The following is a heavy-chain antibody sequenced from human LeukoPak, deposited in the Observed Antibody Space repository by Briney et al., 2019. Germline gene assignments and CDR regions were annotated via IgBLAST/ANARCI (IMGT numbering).Heavy chain of an antibody. J-gene: IGHJ4*02. CDR2: IIPILGTA. V-gene: IGHV1-69*05. Sequence: ASVTVSCKASGGTFSSYAISWVRQGPGQGLEWMGGIIPILGTANYAQKFQGRVTITTDESTSTAYMELSSLRSEDTAVYYCARDGTYYYDSSGYYPSWGQGTLVTVSS. CDR3: ARDGTYYYDSSGYYPS. D-gene: IGHD3-22*01. CDR1: GGTFSSYA.